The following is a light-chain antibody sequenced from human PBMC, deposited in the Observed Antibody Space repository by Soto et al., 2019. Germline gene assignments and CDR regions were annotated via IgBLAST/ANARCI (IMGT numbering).Light chain of an antibody. Sequence: QSALTQPPSASGSLGQSVTISCTGTSSDVGGYNDVSWHQQHPGKAPKVMIYEVTKRPPGVRDRFSGSKSGNTASLTVSGLQAEDEDDYYCSSFAGGGNPVLLGGGTKLTVL. CDR3: SSFAGGGNPVL. CDR2: EVT. CDR1: SSDVGGYND. V-gene: IGLV2-8*01. J-gene: IGLJ2*01.